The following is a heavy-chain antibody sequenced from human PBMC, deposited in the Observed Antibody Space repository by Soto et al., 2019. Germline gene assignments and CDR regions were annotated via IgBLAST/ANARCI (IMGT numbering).Heavy chain of an antibody. CDR1: GYNFTNCA. CDR2: IKGGTGNT. J-gene: IGHJ3*02. Sequence: QVQLLQSAAELKMPGASLNLSCKTSGYNFTNCAVHWLRQAPAQRLEWLGWIKGGTGNTRFSERFQDRVTLTRDTSASTVYMELTGLKSEDTAIYYCARGAGRSPVTRAFDIWGQGTVVTVSS. CDR3: ARGAGRSPVTRAFDI. D-gene: IGHD4-17*01. V-gene: IGHV1-3*01.